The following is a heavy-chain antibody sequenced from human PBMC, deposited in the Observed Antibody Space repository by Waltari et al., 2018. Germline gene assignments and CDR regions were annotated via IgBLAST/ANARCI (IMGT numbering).Heavy chain of an antibody. Sequence: EVQLVQSGAEVKKPGATVKISCKASGYTFTDYYMHWVQQAPGNGLEWMGRVDPEDGETIYAEKFQGRVTITADTSTDTAYMELSSLRSEDTAVYYCATHLYGSGSYWPEYFQHWGQGTLVTVSS. CDR1: GYTFTDYY. J-gene: IGHJ1*01. D-gene: IGHD3-10*01. CDR2: VDPEDGET. CDR3: ATHLYGSGSYWPEYFQH. V-gene: IGHV1-69-2*01.